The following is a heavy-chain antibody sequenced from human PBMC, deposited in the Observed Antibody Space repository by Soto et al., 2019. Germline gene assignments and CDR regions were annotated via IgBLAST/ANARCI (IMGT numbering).Heavy chain of an antibody. D-gene: IGHD3-22*01. CDR1: VGSIISYY. CDR3: ARDQYYYDSSGHGAFDI. Sequence: SETLSLTCTVSVGSIISYYWSWIRQPPGKGLEWIGYIYYSGSTNYNPSLKSRVTISVDTSKNQFSLKLSSVTAADTAVYYCARDQYYYDSSGHGAFDIWGQGTMVTVSS. CDR2: IYYSGST. V-gene: IGHV4-59*01. J-gene: IGHJ3*02.